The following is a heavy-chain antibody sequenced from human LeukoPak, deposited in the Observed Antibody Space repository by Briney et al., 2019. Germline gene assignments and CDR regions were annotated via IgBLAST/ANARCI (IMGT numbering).Heavy chain of an antibody. CDR1: GFTFSSYA. Sequence: AGSLRLSCAASGFTFSSYAMSWVRQAPGKGLEWVSAISCSGGSTYYADSVKGRFTISRDNSKDTLSLQVNSLRAEDTAVYYCAKTPGYNSGWTGDYFDYWGQGTLVTVSS. J-gene: IGHJ4*02. CDR3: AKTPGYNSGWTGDYFDY. CDR2: ISCSGGST. V-gene: IGHV3-23*01. D-gene: IGHD6-19*01.